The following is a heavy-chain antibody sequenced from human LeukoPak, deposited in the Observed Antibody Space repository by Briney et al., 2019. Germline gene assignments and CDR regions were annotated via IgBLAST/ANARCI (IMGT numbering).Heavy chain of an antibody. CDR3: AREVLQVDTAMVTRGRFDP. CDR2: INPSGGST. Sequence: ASVKVSCKASGYTFTSYYMHWVRQAPGQGLEWVGIINPSGGSTSYAQKFQGRVTMTRDMSTSTVYMELSSLRSEDTAVYYCAREVLQVDTAMVTRGRFDPWGQGTLVTVSS. J-gene: IGHJ5*02. CDR1: GYTFTSYY. V-gene: IGHV1-46*01. D-gene: IGHD5-18*01.